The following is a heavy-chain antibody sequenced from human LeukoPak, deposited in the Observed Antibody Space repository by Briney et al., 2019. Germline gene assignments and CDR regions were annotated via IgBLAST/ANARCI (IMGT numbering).Heavy chain of an antibody. Sequence: SETLSLTCTVSGGSISSYYWSWIRQPPGKGLEWIGYIYYSGSTNYNPSLKSRVTISVDTSKNQFSLKLSSVTAADTAVYYCARVRVVAANRAFDIWGRGTMVTVSS. CDR1: GGSISSYY. CDR2: IYYSGST. CDR3: ARVRVVAANRAFDI. D-gene: IGHD2-15*01. V-gene: IGHV4-59*01. J-gene: IGHJ3*02.